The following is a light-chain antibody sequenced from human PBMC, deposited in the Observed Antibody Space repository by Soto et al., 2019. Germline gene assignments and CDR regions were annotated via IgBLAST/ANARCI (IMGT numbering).Light chain of an antibody. Sequence: QSVLTQPPSVSGAPGQRVAISCTGSNCNVGGEYDVHWYQQLPGADPKRLLYGDNNRPSGVPERFSGSKSGTSASLAITGFXPEEEADYYCQSYDSSLTTFVFGTGTKVTVL. CDR2: GDN. V-gene: IGLV1-40*01. CDR1: NCNVGGEYD. CDR3: QSYDSSLTTFV. J-gene: IGLJ1*01.